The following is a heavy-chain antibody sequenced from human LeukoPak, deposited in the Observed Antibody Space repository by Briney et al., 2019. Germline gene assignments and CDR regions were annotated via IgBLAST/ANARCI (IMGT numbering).Heavy chain of an antibody. J-gene: IGHJ2*01. CDR2: INHSGST. D-gene: IGHD1-1*01. CDR3: ARDYTGYWYFDL. V-gene: IGHV4-39*07. Sequence: SETLSLTCTVSGGSISSSSYYWGWIRQPPGKGLEWIGEINHSGSTNYNPSLKSRVTISVDTSKNQFSLKLTSVTAADTAVYYCARDYTGYWYFDLWGQGTLVTVSS. CDR1: GGSISSSSYY.